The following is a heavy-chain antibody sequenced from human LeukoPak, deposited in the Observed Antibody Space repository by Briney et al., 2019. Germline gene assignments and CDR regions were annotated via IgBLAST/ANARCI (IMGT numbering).Heavy chain of an antibody. V-gene: IGHV6-1*01. J-gene: IGHJ4*02. Sequence: SQTLSLTCAISGDSVSSNSAAWNWIRQSPSRGLEWLGRTYYRSKWYNDYAVSVKSRITIKPDTSKNQFSLQLNSVTPEDTAVYYCARDNIVVVAATKAYYFDYWGQGTLVTVSS. CDR1: GDSVSSNSAA. CDR2: TYYRSKWYN. CDR3: ARDNIVVVAATKAYYFDY. D-gene: IGHD2-15*01.